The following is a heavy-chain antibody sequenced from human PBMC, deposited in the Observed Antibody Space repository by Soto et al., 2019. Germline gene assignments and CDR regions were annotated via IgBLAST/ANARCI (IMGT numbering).Heavy chain of an antibody. CDR1: GFTFSDAW. Sequence: EVQLVESGGGLVKPGGSLRLSCAASGFTFSDAWMSWVRQAPGKGLEWVGLIKKKTDGGTTDHAAPVKGRFTISRDDSKNTLYLQMSSLKTDDTAVYYCRTQWLDWRQGTLVTVSS. V-gene: IGHV3-15*01. CDR2: IKKKTDGGTT. J-gene: IGHJ4*02. CDR3: RTQWLD. D-gene: IGHD6-19*01.